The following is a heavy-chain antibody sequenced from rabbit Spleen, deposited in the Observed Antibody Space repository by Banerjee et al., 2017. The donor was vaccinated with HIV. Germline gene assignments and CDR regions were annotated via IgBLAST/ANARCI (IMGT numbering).Heavy chain of an antibody. CDR1: GFTLSSYYM. V-gene: IGHV1S45*01. D-gene: IGHD8-1*01. J-gene: IGHJ6*01. Sequence: QEQLKESGGGLVQPGGSLKLSCTASGFTLSSYYMNWVRQAPGKGLEWIACINAVTGKAVYASWAKGRFTISKTSSTTVTLQMTSLTAADTATYFCARDTGSSFSSYGMDLWGPGTLVTVS. CDR2: INAVTGKA. CDR3: ARDTGSSFSSYGMDL.